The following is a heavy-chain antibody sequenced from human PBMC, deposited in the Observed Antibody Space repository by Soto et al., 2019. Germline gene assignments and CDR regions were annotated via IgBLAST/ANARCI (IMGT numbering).Heavy chain of an antibody. CDR2: IYYSGST. Sequence: SETLSLTCTVSGGSISSYYWSWIRQPPGKGLEWIGYIYYSGSTNYNPSLKSRVTISVDTSKNQFSLKLSSVTAADTAVYYCARKEVLRYFDWPIFDYWGQGTLVTVS. V-gene: IGHV4-59*01. D-gene: IGHD3-9*01. J-gene: IGHJ4*02. CDR1: GGSISSYY. CDR3: ARKEVLRYFDWPIFDY.